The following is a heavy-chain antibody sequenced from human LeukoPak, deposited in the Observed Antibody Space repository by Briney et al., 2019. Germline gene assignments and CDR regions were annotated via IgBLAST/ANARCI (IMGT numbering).Heavy chain of an antibody. CDR2: INPSGGST. J-gene: IGHJ4*02. CDR3: ARGTEGGSSSWLDFDY. V-gene: IGHV1-46*01. CDR1: GYTFTSYY. Sequence: GASVKVSCKASGYTFTSYYMHWVRQAPGQGLEWMGIINPSGGSTSYAQKFQGRVTMTRDTSTSTVYMELSSLRSEDTAVYYCARGTEGGSSSWLDFDYWGQGTLVTVSS. D-gene: IGHD6-13*01.